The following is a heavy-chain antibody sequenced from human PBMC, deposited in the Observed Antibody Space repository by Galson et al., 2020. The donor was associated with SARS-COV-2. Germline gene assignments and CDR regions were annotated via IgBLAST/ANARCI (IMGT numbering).Heavy chain of an antibody. J-gene: IGHJ4*02. D-gene: IGHD1-26*01. CDR1: GFTFSNAW. V-gene: IGHV3-15*01. Sequence: GGSLRLSCAASGFTFSNAWLSWVRQAPGKGLEWVGRIKSKADGGTTDYAAPVKGRFTISRDDSINTLYLHMNSLKTEDTAVYYCTTDLKGRGNYRRSSDYWGQGTLVTVSS. CDR3: TTDLKGRGNYRRSSDY. CDR2: IKSKADGGTT.